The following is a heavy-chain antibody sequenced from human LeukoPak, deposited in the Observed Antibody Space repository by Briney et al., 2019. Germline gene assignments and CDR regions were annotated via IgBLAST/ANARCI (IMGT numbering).Heavy chain of an antibody. CDR1: GYTFTCYY. D-gene: IGHD3-3*01. CDR3: ARARDFWSGPGNELDY. Sequence: ASVKVCCTASGYTFTCYYMHWVRHAPGPGHEWMGWLNPSSGCTNIAQRFQGRVTMTRDTSISTASMELSRLRADDTAGYYCARARDFWSGPGNELDYWGQGTLVTVSS. J-gene: IGHJ4*02. V-gene: IGHV1-2*02. CDR2: LNPSSGCT.